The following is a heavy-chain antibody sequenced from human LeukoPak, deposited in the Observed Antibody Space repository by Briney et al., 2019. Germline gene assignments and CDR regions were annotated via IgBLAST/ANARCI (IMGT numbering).Heavy chain of an antibody. J-gene: IGHJ4*02. CDR1: GFTFSYYW. Sequence: PGGSLRLSCAASGFTFSYYWMHWVRQAPGKGLVWVSRINSDGSSTRYADSVKGRFTISRDNTKNSLYLQMNSLRAEDTAVYYCARGLPSSGWPDYWGQGTLVTVSS. V-gene: IGHV3-74*01. CDR2: INSDGSST. D-gene: IGHD6-19*01. CDR3: ARGLPSSGWPDY.